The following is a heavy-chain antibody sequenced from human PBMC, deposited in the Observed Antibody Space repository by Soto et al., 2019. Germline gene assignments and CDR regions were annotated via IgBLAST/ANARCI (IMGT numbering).Heavy chain of an antibody. CDR3: ARLDYYDSSGYSSFDY. V-gene: IGHV5-10-1*01. CDR1: GYSFTSYW. D-gene: IGHD3-22*01. CDR2: IDPSDSYT. J-gene: IGHJ4*02. Sequence: RGESLKISCKGSGYSFTSYWISWVRQMPGKGLEWMGRIDPSDSYTNYSPSFQGHVTISADKSISTAYLQWSSLKASDTAMYYCARLDYYDSSGYSSFDYWGQGTLVTSPQ.